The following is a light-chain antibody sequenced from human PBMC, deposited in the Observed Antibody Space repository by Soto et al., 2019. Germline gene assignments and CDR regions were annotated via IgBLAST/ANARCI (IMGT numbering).Light chain of an antibody. J-gene: IGKJ1*01. V-gene: IGKV3-15*01. CDR2: GAS. Sequence: EIVMTQSPATLSVSPGERATLSCRASQSVSSNLAWYQQKPGQAPRLLIYGASTRATGIPARFSGSGSGTEFTLTISSLQSEDFAVYYCQQYNNWPPKFGQGTNLDIK. CDR3: QQYNNWPPK. CDR1: QSVSSN.